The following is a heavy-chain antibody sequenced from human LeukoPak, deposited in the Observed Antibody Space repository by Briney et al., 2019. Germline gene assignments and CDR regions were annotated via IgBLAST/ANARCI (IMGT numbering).Heavy chain of an antibody. D-gene: IGHD3-10*01. CDR2: IKKDGSET. Sequence: GGSLRLSRVVPGFTYSSYSMIWVRQSSGKGLQWVANIKKDGSETNYVESVKGRFTDSRDNAKNSLYLQMNSLRAEDTAVYYCGRHRSGSGTYFIDYWGQGTLVSVSP. V-gene: IGHV3-7*01. J-gene: IGHJ4*02. CDR3: GRHRSGSGTYFIDY. CDR1: GFTYSSYS.